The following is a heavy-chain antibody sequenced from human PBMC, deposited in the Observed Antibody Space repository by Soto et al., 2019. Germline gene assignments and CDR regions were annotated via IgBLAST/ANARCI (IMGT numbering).Heavy chain of an antibody. V-gene: IGHV3-30-3*01. CDR2: ISYDGSNK. D-gene: IGHD3-10*01. Sequence: QVQLVESGGGVVQPGRSLRLSCAASGFTFSSYAMHWVRQAPGKGLEWVAVISYDGSNKYYADSVKGRFTISRDNSKNTLYLQMNRLRAEDTAVYYCARDSGQDYYYGMDVWGQGTTVTISS. CDR1: GFTFSSYA. J-gene: IGHJ6*02. CDR3: ARDSGQDYYYGMDV.